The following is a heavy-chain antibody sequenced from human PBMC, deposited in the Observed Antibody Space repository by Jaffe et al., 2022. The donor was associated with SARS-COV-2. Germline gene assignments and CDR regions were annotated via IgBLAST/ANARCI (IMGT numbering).Heavy chain of an antibody. J-gene: IGHJ6*02. CDR3: ARRRWRTGSVYYYYYGMDV. D-gene: IGHD2-15*01. V-gene: IGHV4-34*01. CDR1: GGSFSGYY. CDR2: INHSGST. Sequence: QVQLQQWGAGLLKPSETLSLTCAVYGGSFSGYYWSWIRQPPGKGLEWIGEINHSGSTNYNPSLKSRVTISVDTSKNQFSLKLSSVTAADTAVYYCARRRWRTGSVYYYYYGMDVWGQGTTVTVSS.